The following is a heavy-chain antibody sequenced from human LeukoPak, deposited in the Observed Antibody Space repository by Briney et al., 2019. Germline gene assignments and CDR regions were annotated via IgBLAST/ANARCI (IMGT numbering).Heavy chain of an antibody. CDR2: IYHSGTT. CDR1: GYSISSGFH. J-gene: IGHJ3*02. Sequence: SETLSLTCTVSGYSISSGFHWGWIRPPPGKGLEWIGSIYHSGTTYYNPSLKSRATISVDTSKNQFSLKLSSVTAADTAIYYCARAPGPGGAFGICGQGTMVTVSS. D-gene: IGHD3-10*01. V-gene: IGHV4-38-2*02. CDR3: ARAPGPGGAFGI.